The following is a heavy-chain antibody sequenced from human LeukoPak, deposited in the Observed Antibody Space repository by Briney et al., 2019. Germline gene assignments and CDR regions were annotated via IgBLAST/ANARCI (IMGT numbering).Heavy chain of an antibody. J-gene: IGHJ4*02. Sequence: PGGSLRLPCAASGFTFSSYAMSWVRQAPGKGLEWVSAITASGGSTYYADSVKGRFTISRDNSKNTLYLQMNSLRAEDTAVYYCAKDLSAFDHWGQGTLVTVSS. V-gene: IGHV3-23*01. CDR2: ITASGGST. CDR3: AKDLSAFDH. CDR1: GFTFSSYA.